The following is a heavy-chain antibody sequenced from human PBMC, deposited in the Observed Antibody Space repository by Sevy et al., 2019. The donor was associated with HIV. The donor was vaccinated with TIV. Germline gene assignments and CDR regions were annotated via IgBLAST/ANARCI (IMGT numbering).Heavy chain of an antibody. CDR1: GLTFSSYW. J-gene: IGHJ4*02. V-gene: IGHV3-74*01. CDR3: ARGAAAGTFDY. D-gene: IGHD6-13*01. Sequence: GGSLRLSCAASGLTFSSYWMHWVRQAPGKGLVWVSRVNSDGSSTSYADSVKGRFTISRDNAKNTLYLQMNSLRAEETAVYYCARGAAAGTFDYWGQGTLVTVSS. CDR2: VNSDGSST.